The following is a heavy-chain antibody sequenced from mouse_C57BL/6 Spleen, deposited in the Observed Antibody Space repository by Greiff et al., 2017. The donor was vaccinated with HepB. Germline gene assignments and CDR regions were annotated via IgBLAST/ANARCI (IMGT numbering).Heavy chain of an antibody. Sequence: QVQLQQSGAELVRPGASVTLSCKASGYTFTDYEMHWVKQTPVHGLEWIGAIDPETGGTAYNQKFKGKAILTADKSSSTAYMELRSLTSEDSAVYYCKRGGYDYGRDWDFDVWGTVTTVTVSS. D-gene: IGHD2-4*01. J-gene: IGHJ1*03. CDR3: KRGGYDYGRDWDFDV. V-gene: IGHV1-15*01. CDR1: GYTFTDYE. CDR2: IDPETGGT.